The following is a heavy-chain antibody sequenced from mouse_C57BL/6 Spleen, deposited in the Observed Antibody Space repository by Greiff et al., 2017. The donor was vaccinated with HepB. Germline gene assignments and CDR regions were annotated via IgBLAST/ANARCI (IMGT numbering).Heavy chain of an antibody. D-gene: IGHD2-10*02. CDR1: GYAFSSYW. J-gene: IGHJ4*01. Sequence: VQLQQSGAELVKPGASVKISCKASGYAFSSYWMNWVKQRPGKGLEWIGQIYPGDGDTNYNGKFKGKATLTADKSSSTAYMQLSSLTSEDSAVYFCARSDASVWAMDYWGQGTSVTVSS. CDR3: ARSDASVWAMDY. CDR2: IYPGDGDT. V-gene: IGHV1-80*01.